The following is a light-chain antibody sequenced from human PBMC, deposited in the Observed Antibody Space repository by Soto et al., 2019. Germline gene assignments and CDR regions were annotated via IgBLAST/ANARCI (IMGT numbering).Light chain of an antibody. CDR1: SSDVGGYNY. V-gene: IGLV2-14*01. Sequence: QSALTQPASVSGSPGQSITISCTGTSSDVGGYNYVSWYQQHPGKAPKLMIYDVSNRPSGGSNRFSGSKSGNTASLTISGLQDDDEPDYYCSSYTSSSTLHYVFGTATRSPS. CDR3: SSYTSSSTLHYV. CDR2: DVS. J-gene: IGLJ1*01.